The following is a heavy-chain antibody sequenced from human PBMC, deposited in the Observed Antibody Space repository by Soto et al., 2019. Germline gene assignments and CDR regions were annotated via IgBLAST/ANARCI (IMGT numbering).Heavy chain of an antibody. Sequence: SLRLSCAAAGFNVSDNYMGWVRQAPGKGLEWVSSFFTGGSTDYADSVKGRFTISRDDSKNTVYLQTNSLRAEDTAVYFCVRERRGLGIGFDHWGQGXLVTVYS. D-gene: IGHD6-19*01. J-gene: IGHJ4*02. V-gene: IGHV3-53*01. CDR2: FFTGGST. CDR3: VRERRGLGIGFDH. CDR1: GFNVSDNY.